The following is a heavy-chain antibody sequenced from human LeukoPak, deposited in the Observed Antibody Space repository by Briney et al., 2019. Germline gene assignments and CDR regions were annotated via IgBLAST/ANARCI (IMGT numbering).Heavy chain of an antibody. Sequence: QTGGSLRLSCTVSGFTVSINSMSWVRQAPGKGLEWVSFIYSGGNTHYSDSVKGRFTISRDNSKNTLYLQMNSLRAEDTAVYYCAGRSGIAVAGAFDYWGQGTLGTVSS. CDR2: IYSGGNT. D-gene: IGHD6-19*01. J-gene: IGHJ4*02. CDR1: GFTVSINS. V-gene: IGHV3-53*01. CDR3: AGRSGIAVAGAFDY.